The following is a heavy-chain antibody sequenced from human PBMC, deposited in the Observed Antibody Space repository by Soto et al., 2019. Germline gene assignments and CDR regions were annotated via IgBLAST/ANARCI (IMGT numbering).Heavy chain of an antibody. V-gene: IGHV1-18*01. D-gene: IGHD3-16*02. CDR1: GYTFTSYG. Sequence: GASVKVSFKASGYTFTSYGISWVRQAPGQGLEWMGWISAYNGNTNYAQKLQGRVTMTTDTSTSTAYMELRSLRSDDTAVYYCAREGSDRRSWYYFDYWGQGTLVTVSS. CDR3: AREGSDRRSWYYFDY. CDR2: ISAYNGNT. J-gene: IGHJ4*02.